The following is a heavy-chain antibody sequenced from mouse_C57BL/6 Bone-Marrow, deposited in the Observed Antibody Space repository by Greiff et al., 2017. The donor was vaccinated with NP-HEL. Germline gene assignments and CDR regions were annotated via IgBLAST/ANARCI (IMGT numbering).Heavy chain of an antibody. CDR1: GFTFSDYY. V-gene: IGHV5-12*01. CDR3: ARRGGDYILWYFDV. Sequence: EVKLMESGGGLVQPGGSLKLSCAASGFTFSDYYMYWVRQTPEKRLEWVAYISNGGGSTYYPDTVKGRFTISRDNAKNTLYLQMSRLKSEDTAMYYCARRGGDYILWYFDVWGTGTTVTVSS. CDR2: ISNGGGST. D-gene: IGHD2-4*01. J-gene: IGHJ1*03.